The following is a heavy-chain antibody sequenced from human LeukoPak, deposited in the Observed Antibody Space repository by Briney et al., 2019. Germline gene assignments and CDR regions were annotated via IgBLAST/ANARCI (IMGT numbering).Heavy chain of an antibody. V-gene: IGHV5-51*01. CDR2: ISPGDSDA. Sequence: GESLKISCQGSGYTSTTYWIGWVRQMPGKGLEWMGSISPGDSDATYSPSFQGQVTISADKSVSTAYLQWSSLKASDTAMYYCARQGSSGYHGVFYFDYWGQGTLVSVSS. J-gene: IGHJ4*02. CDR1: GYTSTTYW. CDR3: ARQGSSGYHGVFYFDY. D-gene: IGHD3-22*01.